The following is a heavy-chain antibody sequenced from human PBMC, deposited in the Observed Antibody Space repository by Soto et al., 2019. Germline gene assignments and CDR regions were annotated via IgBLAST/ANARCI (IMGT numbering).Heavy chain of an antibody. J-gene: IGHJ4*02. CDR3: ARHHGYGFFDY. CDR1: GGSISSSSYY. Sequence: SETLSLTCTVSGGSISSSSYYWGWIRQPPGKGLEWIGSFYYSGSTYYNPSLKSRVTISVDTSKNQFSLKLSSVTAADTAVYYCARHHGYGFFDYWGQGTLVTVSS. CDR2: FYYSGST. D-gene: IGHD5-18*01. V-gene: IGHV4-39*01.